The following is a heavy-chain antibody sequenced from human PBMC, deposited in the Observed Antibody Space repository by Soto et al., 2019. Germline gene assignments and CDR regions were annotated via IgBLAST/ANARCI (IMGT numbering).Heavy chain of an antibody. D-gene: IGHD4-4*01. Sequence: QVQLVQSGAEVKKAGASVKVCRKTSGYSFTTYGFSWVRQAPGQGLEWMGGIRAYNGKTDYAQKFRGRLTLTIDTSTDTTYMDLRSLRSDDTAMYYCVRDPGGNSDYERFDYWGQGTLVTVSS. J-gene: IGHJ4*02. V-gene: IGHV1-18*01. CDR1: GYSFTTYG. CDR3: VRDPGGNSDYERFDY. CDR2: IRAYNGKT.